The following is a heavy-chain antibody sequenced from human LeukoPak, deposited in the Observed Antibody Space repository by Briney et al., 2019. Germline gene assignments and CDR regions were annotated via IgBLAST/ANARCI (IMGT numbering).Heavy chain of an antibody. V-gene: IGHV3-20*04. CDR1: GFTFDDYG. J-gene: IGHJ4*02. CDR3: ARVGYYDFWSGYYFDY. CDR2: INWNGGST. Sequence: GGSLRLSCAASGFTFDDYGMSWVRQAPGKGLEWVSGINWNGGSTGYADSVKGRLTISRDNAKNSLYLQMNSLRAEDTALYYCARVGYYDFWSGYYFDYWGQGTLVTVSS. D-gene: IGHD3-3*01.